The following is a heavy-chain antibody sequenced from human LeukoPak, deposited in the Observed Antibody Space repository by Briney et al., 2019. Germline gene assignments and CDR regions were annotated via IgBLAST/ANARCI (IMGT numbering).Heavy chain of an antibody. CDR2: ISTTGST. V-gene: IGHV4-4*07. CDR3: ARDSFGVNAFSI. D-gene: IGHD3-10*01. CDR1: GDSSTHY. Sequence: NPSETLSLTCTVSGDSSTHYWTWIRQPAGKGLEWIGRISTTGSTNYNTSLKSRITMSVDTSKNQFSLKLSSVTAADTAVYYCARDSFGVNAFSIWGQGTLVTVSS. J-gene: IGHJ3*02.